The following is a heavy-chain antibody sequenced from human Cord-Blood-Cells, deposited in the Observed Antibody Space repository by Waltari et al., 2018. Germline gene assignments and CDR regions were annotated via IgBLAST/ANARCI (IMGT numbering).Heavy chain of an antibody. CDR1: GSSFTGYG. D-gene: IGHD2-21*01. CDR2: SYPGDSDT. J-gene: IGHJ4*02. CDR3: ARSAEGDGSLDY. Sequence: EVQLVQSGAEVKKHGESLTISCKGSGSSFTGYGIGCVRQMPGKGLEWMGISYPGDSDTRYSPSFQGQVTISADKSISTAYLQWSSLKASDTAMYYCARSAEGDGSLDYWGQGTLVTVSS. V-gene: IGHV5-51*01.